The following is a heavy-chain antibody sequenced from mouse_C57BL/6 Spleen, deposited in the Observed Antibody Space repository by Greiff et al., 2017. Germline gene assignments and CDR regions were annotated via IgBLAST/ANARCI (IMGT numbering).Heavy chain of an antibody. V-gene: IGHV5-6*01. Sequence: EVQGVESGGDLVKPGGSLKLSCAASGFTFSSYGMSWVRPTPDKRLEWVATISSGGSYTYYPDSVKGRFTISRDNAQNTLYLQMSSLKSEDTAMYYCAREKDYGYAMDYWGQGTSVTVSS. J-gene: IGHJ4*01. CDR2: ISSGGSYT. CDR1: GFTFSSYG. CDR3: AREKDYGYAMDY. D-gene: IGHD2-4*01.